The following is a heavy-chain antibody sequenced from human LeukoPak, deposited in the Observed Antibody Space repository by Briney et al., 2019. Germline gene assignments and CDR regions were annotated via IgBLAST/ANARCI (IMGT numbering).Heavy chain of an antibody. J-gene: IGHJ4*02. Sequence: GGSLRLSCTVSGFTVSSNSMSWLRQAPGKGLEWVSFIYSGGNTHYSDSVKGRFTIYRENSKNTLYLQMNSLRAEDTAVYYCARRAGEYSHPYDYWGQGTLVTVSS. CDR1: GFTVSSNS. D-gene: IGHD4-17*01. CDR3: ARRAGEYSHPYDY. CDR2: IYSGGNT. V-gene: IGHV3-53*01.